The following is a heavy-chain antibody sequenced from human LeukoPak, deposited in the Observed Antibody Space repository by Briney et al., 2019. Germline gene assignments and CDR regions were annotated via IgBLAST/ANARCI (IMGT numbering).Heavy chain of an antibody. V-gene: IGHV4-59*08. CDR1: AGSISSYY. J-gene: IGHJ4*02. CDR3: ARYCSSTSCYFFDS. D-gene: IGHD2-2*01. Sequence: SETLSLTCTVSAGSISSYYWSWIRQPPGKGQEWIGYVYYSGSTNYNPSLKSRVTISVDTSKDQFSLKLSSVTAADTAVYYCARYCSSTSCYFFDSWGQGTLVTVSS. CDR2: VYYSGST.